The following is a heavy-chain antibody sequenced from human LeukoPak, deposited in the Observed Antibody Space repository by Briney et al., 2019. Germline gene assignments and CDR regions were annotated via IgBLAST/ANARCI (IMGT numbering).Heavy chain of an antibody. Sequence: SETLSLTCTVSGGSISSSSYYWGWIRQPPGKGLEWIGSIYYSGSTYYNPSLKSRVTISVDTSKNQFSLKLSSVTAADTAVYYCARLIAAAGTADWFDPWGQGTLVTVSS. CDR3: ARLIAAAGTADWFDP. V-gene: IGHV4-39*07. J-gene: IGHJ5*02. CDR1: GGSISSSSYY. D-gene: IGHD6-13*01. CDR2: IYYSGST.